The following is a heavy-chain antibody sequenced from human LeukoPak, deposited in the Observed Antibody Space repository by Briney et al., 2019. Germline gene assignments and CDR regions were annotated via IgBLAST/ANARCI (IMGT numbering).Heavy chain of an antibody. D-gene: IGHD3-22*01. Sequence: SETLSLXCTVSGGSISSGSYYWIWIRQPAGKGLEWIGRIYASGITNYNPSLKSRVTISVDTSKNQFSLKLSSVTAADTAVYYCARDEPDYYDTSGYEPNDAFDIWGQGTMVTVSS. CDR3: ARDEPDYYDTSGYEPNDAFDI. J-gene: IGHJ3*02. V-gene: IGHV4-61*02. CDR2: IYASGIT. CDR1: GGSISSGSYY.